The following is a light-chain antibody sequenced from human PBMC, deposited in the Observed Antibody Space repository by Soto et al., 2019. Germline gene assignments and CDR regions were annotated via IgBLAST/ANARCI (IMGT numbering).Light chain of an antibody. J-gene: IGKJ1*01. CDR3: QQSVDSPRT. CDR1: QSLGSTS. Sequence: VLTQSPGTLSLTPGERATLSCRASQSLGSTSLAWYQLKSGQPPRLLISGASKRAAGVPDRFSGSGSGTDFTLVISRLEPEDFAVYYCQQSVDSPRTFGQGTKVDLK. V-gene: IGKV3-20*01. CDR2: GAS.